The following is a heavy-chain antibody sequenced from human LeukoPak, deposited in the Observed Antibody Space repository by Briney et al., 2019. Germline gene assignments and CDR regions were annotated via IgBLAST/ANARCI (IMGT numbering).Heavy chain of an antibody. CDR2: ISSSSSTI. J-gene: IGHJ4*02. D-gene: IGHD3-22*01. Sequence: GGSLRLSCAASGFTFSTYSMSWVRQAPGKGLEWVSYISSSSSTIYYADSVKGRFTISRDNAKNSLYLQMNSLRAEDTAVYYCARGSTYYDSSGQVPFDYWGQGTLVTVSS. CDR1: GFTFSTYS. CDR3: ARGSTYYDSSGQVPFDY. V-gene: IGHV3-48*01.